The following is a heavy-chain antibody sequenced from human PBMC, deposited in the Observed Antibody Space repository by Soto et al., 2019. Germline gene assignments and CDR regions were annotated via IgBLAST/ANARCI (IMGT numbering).Heavy chain of an antibody. Sequence: SETLSLTCTVSGGSLSTYYWGWIRQPPGKGLEWIVYMSYSGSSNYNPSLKSRVTMSVDTSKNQFSLKLSSVTAADTAVYYCARGVKTYYDFWSGYRYYFDYWGQGTLVTVSS. V-gene: IGHV4-59*12. D-gene: IGHD3-3*01. CDR1: GGSLSTYY. J-gene: IGHJ4*02. CDR2: MSYSGSS. CDR3: ARGVKTYYDFWSGYRYYFDY.